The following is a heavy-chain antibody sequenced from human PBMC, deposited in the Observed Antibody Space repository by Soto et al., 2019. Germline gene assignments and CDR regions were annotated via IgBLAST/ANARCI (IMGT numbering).Heavy chain of an antibody. D-gene: IGHD1-26*01. Sequence: QVQLVQSGAEVKKPGASVKVSCKASGYTFTSYAMHWVRQAPGQRLEWMGWINAGNGNTKYSQKFQGRVTITRDTSASTAYMDLSRLRSEDTAVYYCARGLGLYYFDYWGQGTLVTVSS. CDR2: INAGNGNT. V-gene: IGHV1-3*01. CDR1: GYTFTSYA. CDR3: ARGLGLYYFDY. J-gene: IGHJ4*02.